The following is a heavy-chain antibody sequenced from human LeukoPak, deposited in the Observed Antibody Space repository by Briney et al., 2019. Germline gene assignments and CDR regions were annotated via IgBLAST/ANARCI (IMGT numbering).Heavy chain of an antibody. CDR3: AKGVGFEINWFDP. V-gene: IGHV3-7*03. J-gene: IGHJ5*02. CDR2: IKQDGSKK. D-gene: IGHD3-10*01. CDR1: GFTVSSNW. Sequence: PGASLRLSRAADGFTVSSNWMRWVSQAPGNGRGWVANIKQDGSKKYYEYSVKGPFTKSRDNAKTSLYLQMKSLRAEATALYYCAKGVGFEINWFDPWGQGIMVTVSS.